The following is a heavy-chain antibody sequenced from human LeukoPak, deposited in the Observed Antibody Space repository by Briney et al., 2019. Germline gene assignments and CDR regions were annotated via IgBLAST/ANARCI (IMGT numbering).Heavy chain of an antibody. V-gene: IGHV3-7*03. J-gene: IGHJ5*02. CDR3: AKDFDYGDYVGWFDP. CDR1: GFTFSTYW. CDR2: IKPDGSEK. D-gene: IGHD4-17*01. Sequence: PGGSLRLSCAASGFTFSTYWMNWVRQAPGKGLEWVANIKPDGSEKYYVDYVKGRFTISRDNAKNSLYLQMNSLRAEDTAVYYCAKDFDYGDYVGWFDPWGQGTLVTVSS.